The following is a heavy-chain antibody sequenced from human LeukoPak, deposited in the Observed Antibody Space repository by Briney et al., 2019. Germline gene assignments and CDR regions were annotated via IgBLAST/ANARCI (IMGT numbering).Heavy chain of an antibody. J-gene: IGHJ6*03. CDR3: ATKKSGDDYSNYPIRQPPLYYYYMDV. V-gene: IGHV3-30*03. CDR2: ISYDGSNK. Sequence: GGSLRLSCVASGFTFSNYGMHWVRQAPGKGLEWVAVISYDGSNKYYADSVKGRFTISRDNSKNTLYLQMNSLRAEDTAVYYCATKKSGDDYSNYPIRQPPLYYYYMDVWGKGTTVTVSS. CDR1: GFTFSNYG. D-gene: IGHD4-11*01.